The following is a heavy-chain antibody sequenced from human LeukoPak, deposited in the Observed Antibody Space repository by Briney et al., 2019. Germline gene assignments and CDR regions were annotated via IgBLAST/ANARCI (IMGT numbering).Heavy chain of an antibody. CDR2: ISYDGSNK. D-gene: IGHD3-3*01. CDR3: ARGYYDFWSGYLDY. J-gene: IGHJ4*02. Sequence: PGRSLRLSCAASGFTFSSYAMHWVRQAPGKGLEWVAVISYDGSNKYYADSVKGRFTISRDNSKNTLYLQMNSLRAEDTAVYYCARGYYDFWSGYLDYWGQGTLVTVSS. V-gene: IGHV3-30-3*01. CDR1: GFTFSSYA.